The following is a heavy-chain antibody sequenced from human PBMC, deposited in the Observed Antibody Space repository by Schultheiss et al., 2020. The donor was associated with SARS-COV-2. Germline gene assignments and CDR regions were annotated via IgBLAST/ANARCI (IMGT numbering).Heavy chain of an antibody. CDR2: IYYSGST. J-gene: IGHJ4*02. Sequence: SETLSLTCAVYGGSFSGYYWSWIRQPPGKGLEWIGSIYYSGSTYYNPSLKSRVTISVDTSKNQFSLKLSSVTAADTAVYYCARQGRWPTDSFDYWGQGTLVTVSS. D-gene: IGHD4-23*01. CDR1: GGSFSGYY. V-gene: IGHV4-34*01. CDR3: ARQGRWPTDSFDY.